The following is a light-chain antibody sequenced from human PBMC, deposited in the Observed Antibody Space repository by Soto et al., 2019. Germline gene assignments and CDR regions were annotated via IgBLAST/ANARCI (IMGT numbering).Light chain of an antibody. J-gene: IGKJ2*01. Sequence: DIQMTQSPSSLSASVGDRITITCQASQDISNYLNWYQQKPGKAPKLLSYDASNLETGVPSRFSGSGSGTDFTVTISSLQPEDIATYYCQQYDNLPPYTFGQGTKLEIK. CDR1: QDISNY. CDR2: DAS. CDR3: QQYDNLPPYT. V-gene: IGKV1-33*01.